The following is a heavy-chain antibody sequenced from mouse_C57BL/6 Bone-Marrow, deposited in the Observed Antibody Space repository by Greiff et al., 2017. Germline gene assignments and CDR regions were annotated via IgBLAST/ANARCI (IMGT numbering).Heavy chain of an antibody. Sequence: EVQLQQSGAELVRPGASVKLSCTASGFNIKDDYMHWVKQRPEQGLEWIGWIDPEDGDTEYASKFQGKATITADTSSNTAYLQLSSLTSEDTAVYYCTDYGSSYDYAMDYGGQGTSVTVSS. CDR2: IDPEDGDT. V-gene: IGHV14-4*01. CDR1: GFNIKDDY. D-gene: IGHD1-1*01. J-gene: IGHJ4*01. CDR3: TDYGSSYDYAMDY.